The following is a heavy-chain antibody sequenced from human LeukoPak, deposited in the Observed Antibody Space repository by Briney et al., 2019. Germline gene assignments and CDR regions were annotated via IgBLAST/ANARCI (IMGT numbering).Heavy chain of an antibody. Sequence: PGGSLRLSCAVSGFTFSSYAMSWVRQAPGKGLEWVSAISGSGGSTYYADSVKGRFTISRDNSKNTLYLQTNSLRAEDTAVYYCASTRIFGRWLQLGSIYYFDYWGQGTLVTVSS. J-gene: IGHJ4*02. CDR3: ASTRIFGRWLQLGSIYYFDY. V-gene: IGHV3-23*01. CDR2: ISGSGGST. CDR1: GFTFSSYA. D-gene: IGHD5-24*01.